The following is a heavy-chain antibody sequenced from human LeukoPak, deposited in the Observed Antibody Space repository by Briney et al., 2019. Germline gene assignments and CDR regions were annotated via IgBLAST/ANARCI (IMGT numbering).Heavy chain of an antibody. CDR2: ISAYNGNT. J-gene: IGHJ4*02. D-gene: IGHD6-6*01. Sequence: ASVKVSCRASGYTFTTYGISWVRQAPGQGLEWMGWISAYNGNTNYAQKLQGRVTMTTDTSTSTAYMELRSLRSDDTAVYYCARDEFDSSSYDYWGQGTLVTVSS. V-gene: IGHV1-18*01. CDR1: GYTFTTYG. CDR3: ARDEFDSSSYDY.